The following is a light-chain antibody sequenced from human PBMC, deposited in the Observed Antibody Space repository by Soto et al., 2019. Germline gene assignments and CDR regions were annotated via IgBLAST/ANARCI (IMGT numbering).Light chain of an antibody. CDR1: SSNIGSNT. V-gene: IGLV1-44*01. CDR3: AAWDASLNGAV. J-gene: IGLJ7*01. CDR2: SNN. Sequence: QSVLTQPPSASGTPGQRVTISCSGSSSNIGSNTVNWYQQLPGTAPKLLIYSNNQRPSGVPDRFSVSKSGTSASLAISGLQSEDEADYYCAAWDASLNGAVFGGGTPLTVL.